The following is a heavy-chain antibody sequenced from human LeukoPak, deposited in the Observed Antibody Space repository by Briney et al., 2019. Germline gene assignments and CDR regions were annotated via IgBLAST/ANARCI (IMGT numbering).Heavy chain of an antibody. J-gene: IGHJ4*02. CDR2: IDWDDDK. D-gene: IGHD6-19*01. CDR1: GFSLSTSGLC. Sequence: GSGPALVKPPQTLTLTCTFSGFSLSTSGLCVTWIRQPPGKPLEWLAPIDWDDDKYYSASLKTRLTISKDTSKNQVVLTMTNMDPVDTATYYCARVSGSGWYFDYWGQGTLVPVSS. CDR3: ARVSGSGWYFDY. V-gene: IGHV2-70*01.